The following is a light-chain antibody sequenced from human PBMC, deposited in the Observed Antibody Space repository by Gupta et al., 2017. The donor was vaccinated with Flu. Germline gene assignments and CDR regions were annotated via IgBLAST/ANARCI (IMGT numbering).Light chain of an antibody. Sequence: IYENHKRPSEIPDRFSGSKSGTSATLAISGVQAGDEADYYCGAWDSSMSPLYVFGSGTKVSVL. CDR2: ENH. J-gene: IGLJ1*01. CDR3: GAWDSSMSPLYV. V-gene: IGLV1-51*02.